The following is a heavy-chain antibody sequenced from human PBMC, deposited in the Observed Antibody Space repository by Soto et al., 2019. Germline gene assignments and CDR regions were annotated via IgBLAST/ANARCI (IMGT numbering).Heavy chain of an antibody. D-gene: IGHD2-2*01. CDR1: GFTFSDYY. J-gene: IGHJ6*02. CDR2: ISSSGFII. Sequence: QVQLVESGGGSVKPGGSLRLSCAASGFTFSDYYMTWIRQAPGKGLEWVSYISSSGFIIYYADSVKGRFTTSWDKAKNSLYLQMNALSADDTAVYYGGTGIVPAAKWGYYSYGMDVWGQGTTVTVSS. V-gene: IGHV3-11*01. CDR3: GTGIVPAAKWGYYSYGMDV.